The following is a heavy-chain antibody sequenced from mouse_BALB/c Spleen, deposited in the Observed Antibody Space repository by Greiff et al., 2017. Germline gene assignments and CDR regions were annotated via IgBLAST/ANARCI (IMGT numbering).Heavy chain of an antibody. D-gene: IGHD2-1*01. V-gene: IGHV3-6*02. J-gene: IGHJ3*01. CDR1: GYSITSGYY. Sequence: ESGPGLVKPSQSLSLTCSVTGYSITSGYYWNWIRQFPGNKLEWMGYISYDGSNNYNPSLKNRISITRDTSKNQFFLKLNSVTTEDTATYYCARDGNYEAWFAYWGQGTLVTVSA. CDR2: ISYDGSN. CDR3: ARDGNYEAWFAY.